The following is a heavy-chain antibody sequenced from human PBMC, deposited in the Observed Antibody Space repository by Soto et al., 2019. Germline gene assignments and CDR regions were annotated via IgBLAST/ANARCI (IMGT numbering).Heavy chain of an antibody. CDR3: ARVVTGTTWDYYYGMDV. D-gene: IGHD1-20*01. CDR2: IIPIFGTA. Sequence: QVQLVQSGAEVKKPGSSVKVSCKASGGTFSSYAISWVRQAPGQGLEWMGGIIPIFGTADYAQKFQGRVTITADESTSTAYMELSSLRSEDTAVYYCARVVTGTTWDYYYGMDVWGQGTTVTVSS. J-gene: IGHJ6*02. V-gene: IGHV1-69*12. CDR1: GGTFSSYA.